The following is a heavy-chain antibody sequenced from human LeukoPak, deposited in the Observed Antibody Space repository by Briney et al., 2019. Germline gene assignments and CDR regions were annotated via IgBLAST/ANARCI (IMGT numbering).Heavy chain of an antibody. J-gene: IGHJ1*01. CDR3: ARGFRFPRLLRGFAEYFQH. Sequence: SVNVSCKPSGYTFTSDGISWVRQAPGPGLEGLGWFSAYNVNRNYAQKLQGRATMTTDTSTSTAYMELRSLRSDDTAVYYCARGFRFPRLLRGFAEYFQHWGEGTLVTVSS. V-gene: IGHV1-18*01. CDR1: GYTFTSDG. D-gene: IGHD3-22*01. CDR2: FSAYNVNR.